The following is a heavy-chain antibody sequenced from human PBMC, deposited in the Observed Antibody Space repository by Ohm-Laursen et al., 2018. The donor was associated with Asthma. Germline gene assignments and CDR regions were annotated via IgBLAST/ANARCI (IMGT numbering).Heavy chain of an antibody. V-gene: IGHV4-59*01. Sequence: SQTLSLTCTVSGGSISSYYWSWIRQPPGKGLEWIGYIYYSGSTNYNPSLKSRVTISVDTSKNQFSLKLSSVTAADTAVYYCARDMTTVTGRPGYFDLWGRGTLVTVSS. D-gene: IGHD4-17*01. CDR1: GGSISSYY. CDR3: ARDMTTVTGRPGYFDL. J-gene: IGHJ2*01. CDR2: IYYSGST.